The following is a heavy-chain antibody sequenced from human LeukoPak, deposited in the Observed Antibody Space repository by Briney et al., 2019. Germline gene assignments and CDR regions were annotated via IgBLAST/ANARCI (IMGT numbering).Heavy chain of an antibody. CDR1: GGSFSGYY. J-gene: IGHJ2*01. D-gene: IGHD3-10*01. Sequence: SETLSLTCAVYGGSFSGYYWSWIRQPPGKGLEWIGEINHSGSTNYNPSLKSRVTISVDTSKNQFSLKLSSVTAADTAVYYCVSSPFSGIRRKPIHWYFDLWGRGTLVTVSS. CDR3: VSSPFSGIRRKPIHWYFDL. CDR2: INHSGST. V-gene: IGHV4-34*01.